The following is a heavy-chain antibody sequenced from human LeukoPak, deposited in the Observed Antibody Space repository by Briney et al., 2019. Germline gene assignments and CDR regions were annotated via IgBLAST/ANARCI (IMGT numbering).Heavy chain of an antibody. V-gene: IGHV3-21*01. D-gene: IGHD2-15*01. CDR3: ARGDCSGGMGLDY. Sequence: GGSLRLSCAASGFTFSSYSMNWVCQAPGKELEWVSSISSSSSYIYYADSVKGRFTISRDNAKNSLYLQMNSLRAEDTAVYYCARGDCSGGMGLDYWGQGTLVTVSS. CDR1: GFTFSSYS. J-gene: IGHJ4*02. CDR2: ISSSSSYI.